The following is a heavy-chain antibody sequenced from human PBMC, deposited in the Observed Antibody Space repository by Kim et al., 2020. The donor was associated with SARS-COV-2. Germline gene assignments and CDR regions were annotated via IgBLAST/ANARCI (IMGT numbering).Heavy chain of an antibody. Sequence: TYYNPALKSRVTVSVDTSKNQFSLNVYSVTAADTALYFCARLQTNDLFFDSWGQGTLVTVSS. V-gene: IGHV4-39*01. D-gene: IGHD2-8*01. CDR2: T. J-gene: IGHJ4*02. CDR3: ARLQTNDLFFDS.